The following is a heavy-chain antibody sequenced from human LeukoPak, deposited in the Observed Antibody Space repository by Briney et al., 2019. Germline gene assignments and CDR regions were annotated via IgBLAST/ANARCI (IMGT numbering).Heavy chain of an antibody. CDR2: INPNSGGT. J-gene: IGHJ4*02. V-gene: IGHV1-2*02. CDR1: GYTFSGYY. D-gene: IGHD3-22*01. Sequence: EASVKVSCKASGYTFSGYYMHWVRQAPGQGLEWMGWINPNSGGTNYTQKFQGRVTMTRDTSISTAYMELSRLRSDDTAVYYCARGVAQISMIVVVFDYWGQGTVVTVSS. CDR3: ARGVAQISMIVVVFDY.